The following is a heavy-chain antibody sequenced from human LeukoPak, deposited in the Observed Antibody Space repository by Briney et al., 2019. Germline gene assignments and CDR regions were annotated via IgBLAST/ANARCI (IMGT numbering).Heavy chain of an antibody. CDR3: ARDSRPRDGWPENYYYYMDV. V-gene: IGHV3-21*01. CDR2: ISSSSSYI. CDR1: GFTFSSYS. J-gene: IGHJ6*03. D-gene: IGHD5-24*01. Sequence: PGGSLRLSCAASGFTFSSYSKNWVRQAPGKGLEWVSSISSSSSYIYYADTVKGRFTISRDNAKNSLYLQMNSLRAEDTAVYYCARDSRPRDGWPENYYYYMDVWGKGTTVTVSS.